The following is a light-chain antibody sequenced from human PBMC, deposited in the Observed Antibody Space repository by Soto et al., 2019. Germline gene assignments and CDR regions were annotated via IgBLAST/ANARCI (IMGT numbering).Light chain of an antibody. V-gene: IGKV3-15*01. J-gene: IGKJ2*01. CDR2: GAS. CDR3: QQYNKWPPQYT. CDR1: QSISSD. Sequence: EIVMTQSPATLSVSPGERATLSCRASQSISSDLAWYQQKPGQAPRLLIYGASTRATDIPARISGSGSGTDFSLTISSLQSEDFAVYYCQQYNKWPPQYTFGQGTKLEIK.